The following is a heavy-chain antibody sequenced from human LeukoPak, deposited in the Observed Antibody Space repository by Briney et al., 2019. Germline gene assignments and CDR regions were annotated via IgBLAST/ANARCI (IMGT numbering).Heavy chain of an antibody. D-gene: IGHD4-17*01. CDR3: ARDRHGDTGDWSFDL. CDR2: ITQDGSEK. J-gene: IGHJ2*01. V-gene: IGHV3-7*01. Sequence: HPGGSLRLSCAASGFTFSSYWMSWVRQAPGKGLEWVANITQDGSEKYYVDSVKGRFTISRDNGRSSLSLQMNRLRVEDTAVYYCARDRHGDTGDWSFDLWGRGTLVTVSS. CDR1: GFTFSSYW.